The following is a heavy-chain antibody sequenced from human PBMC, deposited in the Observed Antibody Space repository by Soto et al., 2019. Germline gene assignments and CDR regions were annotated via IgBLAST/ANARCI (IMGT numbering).Heavy chain of an antibody. J-gene: IGHJ5*02. V-gene: IGHV4-4*07. CDR1: GGSISSYY. Sequence: SETLSLTCTVSGGSISSYYWSWIRQPAGKGLEWIGRIYTSGSTNYNPSLKSRVTMSVDTSKNQFSLKLSSVTAADTAVYYCARDSRVGATDGWFDAWGQGTLVTVSS. D-gene: IGHD1-26*01. CDR2: IYTSGST. CDR3: ARDSRVGATDGWFDA.